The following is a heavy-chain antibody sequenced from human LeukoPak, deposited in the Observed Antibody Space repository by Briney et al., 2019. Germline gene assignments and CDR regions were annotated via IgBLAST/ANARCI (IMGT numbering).Heavy chain of an antibody. CDR3: ARDLSYSSSSGVFDY. CDR2: ISYDGSNK. Sequence: PGGSLRLSCAASGFTFSSYAMHWVRQAPGKGLEWVAVISYDGSNKYYAYSVKGRFTISRDNSKNTLYLQMNSLRAEDTAVYYCARDLSYSSSSGVFDYWGQGTLVTVSS. V-gene: IGHV3-30*04. CDR1: GFTFSSYA. J-gene: IGHJ4*02. D-gene: IGHD6-6*01.